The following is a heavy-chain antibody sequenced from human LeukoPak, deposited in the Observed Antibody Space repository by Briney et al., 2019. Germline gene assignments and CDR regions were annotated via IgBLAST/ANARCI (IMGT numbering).Heavy chain of an antibody. V-gene: IGHV4-39*01. CDR2: IYYSGST. J-gene: IGHJ4*02. Sequence: SETLSLTCTVSGGSISSSSYYWGWIRPPPGKGLGWIGSIYYSGSTNYNPSLKSRVTISVDTSKNQFSLKLSSVTAADTAVYYCARHTAADGTKTDYWGQGTRVTVSS. D-gene: IGHD6-13*01. CDR3: ARHTAADGTKTDY. CDR1: GGSISSSSYY.